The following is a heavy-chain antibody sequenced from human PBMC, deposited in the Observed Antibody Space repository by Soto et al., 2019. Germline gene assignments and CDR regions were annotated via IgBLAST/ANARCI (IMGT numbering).Heavy chain of an antibody. CDR3: AKDIKGSGSWYRKGGYYLDY. Sequence: GGSLRLSCAASGFTFDDYTMHWVRQAPGKGLEWVSLISWDGGSTYYADSVKGRFTISRDNSKNSLYLQMNSLRTEDTALYYCAKDIKGSGSWYRKGGYYLDYWGQGTLVTVSS. J-gene: IGHJ4*02. CDR2: ISWDGGST. D-gene: IGHD3-10*01. V-gene: IGHV3-43*01. CDR1: GFTFDDYT.